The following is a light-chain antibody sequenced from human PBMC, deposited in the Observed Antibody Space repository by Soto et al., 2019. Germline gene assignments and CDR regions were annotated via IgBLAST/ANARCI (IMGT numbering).Light chain of an antibody. CDR2: GAS. CDR3: LQDHNYPLT. J-gene: IGKJ4*01. Sequence: AIKMTQSPSSLSASVGDRVTITCRASQGIRNDLGWYQQKPGKAPKLLIYGASTLQSGVPSRFSGSGSGTDFTLTIGSLQPEDFATYYCLQDHNYPLTFGGGTKVEIK. V-gene: IGKV1-6*01. CDR1: QGIRND.